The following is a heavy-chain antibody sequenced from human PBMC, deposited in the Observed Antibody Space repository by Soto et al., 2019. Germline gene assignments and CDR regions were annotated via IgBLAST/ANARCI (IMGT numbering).Heavy chain of an antibody. Sequence: GASVKVSCKASGGTFSSYAISWVRQAPGQRLEWMGGIIPIFGTANYAQKFQGRVTITADESTSTAYMELSSLRSEDTAVYYCARGGRYFDWLLDTYYYYGMDVWGQGTTVTVSS. J-gene: IGHJ6*02. CDR2: IIPIFGTA. D-gene: IGHD3-9*01. V-gene: IGHV1-69*13. CDR1: GGTFSSYA. CDR3: ARGGRYFDWLLDTYYYYGMDV.